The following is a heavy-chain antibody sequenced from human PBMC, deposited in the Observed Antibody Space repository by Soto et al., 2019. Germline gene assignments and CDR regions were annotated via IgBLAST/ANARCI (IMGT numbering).Heavy chain of an antibody. Sequence: QVQLVESGGGVVQPGRSLRLSCAASGFTFSSYGMHWVRQAPGKGLEWVAVIWYDGSNKYYADSVKGRFTIPRDNSKNTLYLQMNSLRAEDTAVYYCASGYGDSYYFAYWGQGTLVTVSS. J-gene: IGHJ4*02. CDR3: ASGYGDSYYFAY. CDR2: IWYDGSNK. V-gene: IGHV3-33*01. CDR1: GFTFSSYG. D-gene: IGHD4-17*01.